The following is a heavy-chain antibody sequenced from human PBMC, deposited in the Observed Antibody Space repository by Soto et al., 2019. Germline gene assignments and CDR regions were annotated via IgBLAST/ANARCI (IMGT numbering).Heavy chain of an antibody. J-gene: IGHJ6*02. V-gene: IGHV3-30*18. CDR3: AKAPGIAVAGYYYYYAMDV. CDR2: ISYDGSNK. D-gene: IGHD6-19*01. Sequence: GSLRLSCAASGFTFSSYSMNWVRQAPGKGLEWVAVISYDGSNKYYADSVKGRFTISRDNSKNTLYLQMNSLRAEDTAVYYCAKAPGIAVAGYYYYYAMDVWGQGTTVTVS. CDR1: GFTFSSYS.